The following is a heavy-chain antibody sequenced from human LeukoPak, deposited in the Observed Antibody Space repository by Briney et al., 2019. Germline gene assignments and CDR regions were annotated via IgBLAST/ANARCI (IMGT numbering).Heavy chain of an antibody. V-gene: IGHV1-8*01. CDR3: AREADSSSSTYMDV. D-gene: IGHD6-6*01. Sequence: GASVKVSCKASGYTFTSYDINWVRQATGQGLGWMGWMSPNSGNTGYAQKFQGRVTMTRNTSISTAYMELSSLRSEDTAVYYCAREADSSSSTYMDVWGKGTTVTVSS. J-gene: IGHJ6*03. CDR1: GYTFTSYD. CDR2: MSPNSGNT.